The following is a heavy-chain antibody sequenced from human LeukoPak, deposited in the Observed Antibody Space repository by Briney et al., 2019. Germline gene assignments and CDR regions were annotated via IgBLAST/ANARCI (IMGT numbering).Heavy chain of an antibody. V-gene: IGHV1-2*02. J-gene: IGHJ5*02. CDR3: ARDQAPRMITFGGPRRWFDP. Sequence: ASVKVSCKASGYTFTGYYIHRVRQAPGQGLEWMGWINPNINGTNYAQKFQGRVTMTGDRSISTAYMELSRLRSDDTAVYYCARDQAPRMITFGGPRRWFDPWGQGTLVTVSS. D-gene: IGHD3-16*01. CDR2: INPNINGT. CDR1: GYTFTGYY.